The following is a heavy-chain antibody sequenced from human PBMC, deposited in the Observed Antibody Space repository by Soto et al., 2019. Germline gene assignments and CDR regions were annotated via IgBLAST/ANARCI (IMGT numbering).Heavy chain of an antibody. J-gene: IGHJ4*02. V-gene: IGHV3-30*18. Sequence: GGSLRLSCSASGFTFSKAWMNWVRQAPGKGLEWVAVISYDGSNKYYADSVKGRFTISRDNSKYTLYLQMNSLRAEDTAVYYCAKPRQITSLLLYYFDYWGQGTLVTVSS. CDR2: ISYDGSNK. CDR1: GFTFSKAW. D-gene: IGHD2-15*01. CDR3: AKPRQITSLLLYYFDY.